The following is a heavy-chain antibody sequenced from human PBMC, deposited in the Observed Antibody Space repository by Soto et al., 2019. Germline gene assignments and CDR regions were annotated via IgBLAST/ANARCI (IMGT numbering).Heavy chain of an antibody. CDR2: IYYTGNT. D-gene: IGHD3-22*01. Sequence: QLQLQESGPGLVKPSETLSLACTVSCGSISSRIYYWVWIRQPPGKVLEWIGSIYYTGNTYYHPSLKSRVTISVDTSKNPFFLRLSSVTAADTSVYYCASLEEDSSGSYNEYNGLDVWGQGTKVTVSS. CDR1: CGSISSRIYY. J-gene: IGHJ6*02. CDR3: ASLEEDSSGSYNEYNGLDV. V-gene: IGHV4-39*01.